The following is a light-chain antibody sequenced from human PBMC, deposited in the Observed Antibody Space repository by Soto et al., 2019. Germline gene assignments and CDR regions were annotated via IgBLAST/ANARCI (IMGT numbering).Light chain of an antibody. CDR2: GAS. Sequence: IVLTQSPGTLSLSPGERATLSCRASQSVSSSYLAWYQQKPGQAPRLLIYGASSMATGIPDRFSGSGSGTGFTPTIRRLEPEDFVVYYCEQYGSSLWTFGKGTPVE. CDR1: QSVSSSY. J-gene: IGKJ1*01. CDR3: EQYGSSLWT. V-gene: IGKV3-20*01.